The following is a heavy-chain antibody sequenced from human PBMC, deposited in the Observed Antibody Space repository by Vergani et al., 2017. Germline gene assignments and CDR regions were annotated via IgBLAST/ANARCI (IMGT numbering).Heavy chain of an antibody. CDR1: GGSFSGYY. V-gene: IGHV4-34*01. CDR3: ARGTTHSGRSNH. CDR2: INHSGST. Sequence: QVQLQQWGAGLLKPSETLSLTCAVYGGSFSGYYWSWIRQPPGKGLEWIGEINHSGSTNYNPSLKSRVTISVDTSKNQFSLKLSSVTAADTAVYYCARGTTHSGRSNHWGQGTLVTVSS. D-gene: IGHD1-26*01. J-gene: IGHJ5*02.